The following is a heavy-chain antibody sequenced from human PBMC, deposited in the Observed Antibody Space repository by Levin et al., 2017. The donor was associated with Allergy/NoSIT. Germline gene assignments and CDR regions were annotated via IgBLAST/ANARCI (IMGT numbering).Heavy chain of an antibody. Sequence: GESLKISCKASGYTFTGYYMHWVRQAPGQGLEWMGRINPNSGGTNYAQKFQGRVTMTRDTSISTAYMELSRLRSDDTAVYYCARGWIQLWLNWFDPWGQGTLVTVSS. J-gene: IGHJ5*02. CDR2: INPNSGGT. D-gene: IGHD5-18*01. CDR1: GYTFTGYY. V-gene: IGHV1-2*06. CDR3: ARGWIQLWLNWFDP.